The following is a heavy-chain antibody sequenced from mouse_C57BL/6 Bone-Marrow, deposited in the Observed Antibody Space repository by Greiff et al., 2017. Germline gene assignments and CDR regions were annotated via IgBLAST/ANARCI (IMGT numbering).Heavy chain of an antibody. V-gene: IGHV1-69*01. D-gene: IGHD3-1*01. J-gene: IGHJ3*01. CDR3: ARDGLFAY. CDR1: GYTFTSYW. Sequence: QVQLQQPGAELVMPGASVKLSCKASGYTFTSYWMHWVKQRPGQGLEWIGEIDPSDSYTNYNQKFKGKSTLTVDKSSSTAHVQLSSLTSEASAVYYCARDGLFAYWGQGTLVPVSA. CDR2: IDPSDSYT.